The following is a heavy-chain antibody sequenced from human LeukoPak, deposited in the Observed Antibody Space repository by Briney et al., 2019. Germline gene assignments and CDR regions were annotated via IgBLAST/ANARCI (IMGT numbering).Heavy chain of an antibody. CDR3: ARRCSSTSCFDY. CDR2: ISSSSSYI. D-gene: IGHD2-2*01. V-gene: IGHV3-21*01. Sequence: PGGSLRLSCAASGFTFSSYSMNWVRQAPGKGLEWVSSISSSSSYIYYADSVKGRFTISRHNAKNSLYLQMNSLRAEDTAVYYCARRCSSTSCFDYWGQGTLVTVSS. J-gene: IGHJ4*02. CDR1: GFTFSSYS.